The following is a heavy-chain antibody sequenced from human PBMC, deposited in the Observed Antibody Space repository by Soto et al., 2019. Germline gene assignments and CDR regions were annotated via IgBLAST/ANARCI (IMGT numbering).Heavy chain of an antibody. Sequence: SETLSLTCAVSGGSIRSSNWWSWVRQPPGKGLEWIGEIYHSGSTNYNPSLKSRVTISVDKSKNQFSLKLSSVTAADTAVYYCARDEYSGYANDAFDIWGQGTMVTVSS. D-gene: IGHD5-12*01. V-gene: IGHV4-4*02. CDR2: IYHSGST. CDR1: GGSIRSSNW. J-gene: IGHJ3*02. CDR3: ARDEYSGYANDAFDI.